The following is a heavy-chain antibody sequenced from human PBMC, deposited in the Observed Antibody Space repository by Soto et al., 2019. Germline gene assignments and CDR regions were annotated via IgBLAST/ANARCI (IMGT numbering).Heavy chain of an antibody. J-gene: IGHJ4*02. Sequence: SETLSLTCAVYGGSFSGYYWSWIRQPPGKGLEWIGEMNHSGSTNYNPSLKSRVTISVDTSKNQFSLKLSSVTAADTAVYYCARGWGSGWYRDYWGQGTLVTVSS. CDR2: MNHSGST. V-gene: IGHV4-34*01. CDR1: GGSFSGYY. D-gene: IGHD6-19*01. CDR3: ARGWGSGWYRDY.